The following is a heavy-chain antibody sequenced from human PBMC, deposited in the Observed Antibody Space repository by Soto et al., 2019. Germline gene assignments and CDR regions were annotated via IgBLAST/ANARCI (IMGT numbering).Heavy chain of an antibody. CDR2: ISAYNGNT. CDR3: ARDKASRWVVVAATFEY. J-gene: IGHJ4*02. CDR1: GYTFTRYG. V-gene: IGHV1-18*04. Sequence: QVQLVQSGAAVKKPGASVKVSCQASGYTFTRYGISWVRQAPGQGLEWMGWISAYNGNTNYAQKLQGRVTMTTDTSTSTAYMELRSLRSDDTAVYYCARDKASRWVVVAATFEYWGQGTLVTVSS. D-gene: IGHD2-15*01.